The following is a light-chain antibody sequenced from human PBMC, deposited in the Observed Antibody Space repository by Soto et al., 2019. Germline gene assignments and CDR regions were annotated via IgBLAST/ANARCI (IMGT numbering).Light chain of an antibody. V-gene: IGKV1-6*01. CDR2: GAS. CDR1: QDIRQD. Sequence: AIQMTQSPSSLSASVGDRVTITCRASQDIRQDLACYQQKPGKAPQILFYGASTLQTGVASRFSGSGSATDFTLTISSLQPEDSAAYYCLQDYNYPFTFGQGTKVDIK. J-gene: IGKJ2*01. CDR3: LQDYNYPFT.